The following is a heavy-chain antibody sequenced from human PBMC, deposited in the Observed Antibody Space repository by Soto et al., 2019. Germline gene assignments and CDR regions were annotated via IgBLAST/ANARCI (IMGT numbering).Heavy chain of an antibody. CDR1: GYTFTSYG. CDR2: ISAYNGNT. V-gene: IGHV1-18*01. D-gene: IGHD3-22*01. J-gene: IGHJ4*02. CDR3: AREAENYYDSRFDDY. Sequence: ASLKVSCKASGYTFTSYGISWVRQAPGQGLEWMGWISAYNGNTNYAQKLQGRVTMTTDTSTSTAYMELRSLRSDDTAVYYCAREAENYYDSRFDDYWGQGTLVTVSS.